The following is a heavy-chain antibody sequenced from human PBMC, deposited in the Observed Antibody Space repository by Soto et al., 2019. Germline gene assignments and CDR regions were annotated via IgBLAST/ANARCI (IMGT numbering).Heavy chain of an antibody. CDR1: GSTFSSYT. V-gene: IGHV3-23*01. Sequence: PGGSLRLSCAASGSTFSSYTMSWVRQAPGKGLEWVSAISGSGGSTYYADSVKGRFTISRDNSKNTLYLQMNSLRAEDTAVYYCAKEQAPLEGYEFSGYSSSWAYYYYYGMDVWGQGTTVTVSS. J-gene: IGHJ6*02. CDR3: AKEQAPLEGYEFSGYSSSWAYYYYYGMDV. D-gene: IGHD6-13*01. CDR2: ISGSGGST.